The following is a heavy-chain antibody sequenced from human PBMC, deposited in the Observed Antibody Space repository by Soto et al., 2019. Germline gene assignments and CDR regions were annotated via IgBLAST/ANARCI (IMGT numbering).Heavy chain of an antibody. D-gene: IGHD4-17*01. CDR1: GFTFSNYA. J-gene: IGHJ3*01. CDR3: GRDPNGDYIGAFDF. Sequence: EVQMLESGGGLVQPGGSLRLSCAGSGFTFSNYAMTWVRQAPGKGLEWVSSIRGGGGNTNSADSVKGRFTISRDNSKDTLYLQMNNLRAEDTAVYFCGRDPNGDYIGAFDFWGQGTMVTVSS. CDR2: IRGGGGNT. V-gene: IGHV3-23*01.